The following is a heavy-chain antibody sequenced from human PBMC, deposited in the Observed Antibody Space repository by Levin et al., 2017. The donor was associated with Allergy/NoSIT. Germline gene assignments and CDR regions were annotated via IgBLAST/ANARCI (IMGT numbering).Heavy chain of an antibody. CDR3: ASLPAAIELGYYYMDV. CDR1: GFTVSSNY. D-gene: IGHD2-2*02. CDR2: IYSGGST. V-gene: IGHV3-53*01. J-gene: IGHJ6*03. Sequence: PGGSLRLSCAASGFTVSSNYMSWVRQAPGKGLEWVSVIYSGGSTYYADSVKGRFTISRDNSKNTLYLQMNSLRAEDTAVYYCASLPAAIELGYYYMDVWGKGTTVTVSS.